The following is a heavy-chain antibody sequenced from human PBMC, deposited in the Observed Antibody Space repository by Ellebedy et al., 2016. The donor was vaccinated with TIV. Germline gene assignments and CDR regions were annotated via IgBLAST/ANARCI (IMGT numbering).Heavy chain of an antibody. CDR3: ARDGTGTFYYGLDV. J-gene: IGHJ6*02. CDR2: IRGDTGET. CDR1: NFTFNSYG. Sequence: ASVKVSXKASNFTFNSYGLSWLRQAPGQAPEWVGRIRGDTGETRYAQKFRDRVTLTTDASTTTAYMQLRGLKSDDTAVFYCARDGTGTFYYGLDVWGQGTTVTVSS. D-gene: IGHD3/OR15-3a*01. V-gene: IGHV1-18*01.